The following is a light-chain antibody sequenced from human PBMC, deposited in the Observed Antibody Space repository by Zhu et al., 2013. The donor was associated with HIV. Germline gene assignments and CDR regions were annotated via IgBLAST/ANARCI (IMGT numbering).Light chain of an antibody. V-gene: IGLV3-21*04. J-gene: IGLJ2*01. CDR1: KVGGKT. CDR3: QVWDSSSDLVV. CDR2: DDS. Sequence: SYELTQPPSVSVAPGETARITCAGDKVGGKTVHWYQLKTGQAPLVVIYDDSDRPSGIPERLSGSNSGNTATLTISRVEAGDEADYYCQVWDSSSDLVVFGGGTKLTVL.